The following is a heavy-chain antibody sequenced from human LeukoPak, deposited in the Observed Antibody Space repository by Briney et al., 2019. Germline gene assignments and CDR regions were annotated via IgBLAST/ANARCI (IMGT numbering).Heavy chain of an antibody. CDR2: ISGSGGST. Sequence: GGSLRLSCAASGFTFSSYAMSWVRQAPGKGLEWVSAISGSGGSTYYADSVKGRFTISRDNSKNTLYLQMNSPRAEDTAVYYCAKGGYSYGYPLDYWGQGTLVTVSS. CDR3: AKGGYSYGYPLDY. J-gene: IGHJ4*02. V-gene: IGHV3-23*01. CDR1: GFTFSSYA. D-gene: IGHD5-18*01.